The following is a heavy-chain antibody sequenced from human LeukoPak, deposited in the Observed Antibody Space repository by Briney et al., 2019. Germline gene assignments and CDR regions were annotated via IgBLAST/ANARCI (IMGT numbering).Heavy chain of an antibody. D-gene: IGHD1-1*01. J-gene: IGHJ6*03. Sequence: TGGSLRLSCAASGFTFSSYSMNWVRQAPGKGLEWVSYITTSSSTIYYADSVRGRFTISRDNAKNSLYLQMNSLRAEDTAVYFCAREGTGRYYYYYYIGVWGKGTTVTISS. CDR2: ITTSSSTI. CDR1: GFTFSSYS. V-gene: IGHV3-48*04. CDR3: AREGTGRYYYYYYIGV.